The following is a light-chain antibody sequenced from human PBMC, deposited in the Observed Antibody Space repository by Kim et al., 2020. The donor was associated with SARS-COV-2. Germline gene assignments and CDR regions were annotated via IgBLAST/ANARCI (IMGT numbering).Light chain of an antibody. J-gene: IGKJ2*01. Sequence: DIVMTQSPDSLAVSLGERATINCKSSQSVLYSSNNKNYLAWYQQKPGQPPKLLIYWASTRESGVPDRFSGSGSGTDFTLTISSLQAEDVAVYCCQEYYNTYTFGQGTKLEI. CDR1: QSVLYSSNNKNY. CDR3: QEYYNTYT. CDR2: WAS. V-gene: IGKV4-1*01.